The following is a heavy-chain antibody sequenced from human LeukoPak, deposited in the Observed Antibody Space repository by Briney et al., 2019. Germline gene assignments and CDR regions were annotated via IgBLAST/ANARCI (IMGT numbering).Heavy chain of an antibody. CDR1: GASMSNSY. CDR3: ARWGQQSFDC. Sequence: SETLSHTCTVSGASMSNSYWSWIRQPAGKGLEWIGRIYTSGSTNYNPSLKSRVTMSVDTSKNQFSLRLSSVTAADTAVYYCARWGQQSFDCWGQGTLVTVSA. V-gene: IGHV4-4*07. J-gene: IGHJ4*02. CDR2: IYTSGST. D-gene: IGHD6-13*01.